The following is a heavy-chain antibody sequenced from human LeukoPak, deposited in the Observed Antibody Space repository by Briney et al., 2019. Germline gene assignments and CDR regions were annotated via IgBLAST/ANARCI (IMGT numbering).Heavy chain of an antibody. Sequence: SETLSLTCTVSGGSISSGSYYWSWIRQPAGKGLEWIRRIYTSWSTNYNPSLESRVTISVDTSKNQFSLKLSSVTAADTAVYYCARGQGAARYNWFDPWGQGTLVTVSS. CDR2: IYTSWST. J-gene: IGHJ5*02. CDR3: ARGQGAARYNWFDP. D-gene: IGHD6-6*01. CDR1: GGSISSGSYY. V-gene: IGHV4-61*02.